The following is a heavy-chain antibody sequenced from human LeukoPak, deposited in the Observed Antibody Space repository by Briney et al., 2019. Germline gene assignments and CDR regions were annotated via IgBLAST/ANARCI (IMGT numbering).Heavy chain of an antibody. CDR2: FDPEDGET. J-gene: IGHJ4*02. D-gene: IGHD3-10*01. Sequence: ASVKVSCKVSGYTLTELSMHWVRQAPRKGLEWMGGFDPEDGETIYAQKFQGRVTMTEDTSTDTAYMELSSLRSEDTAVYYCATDLPGSPYYFDYWGQGTLVTVSS. V-gene: IGHV1-24*01. CDR1: GYTLTELS. CDR3: ATDLPGSPYYFDY.